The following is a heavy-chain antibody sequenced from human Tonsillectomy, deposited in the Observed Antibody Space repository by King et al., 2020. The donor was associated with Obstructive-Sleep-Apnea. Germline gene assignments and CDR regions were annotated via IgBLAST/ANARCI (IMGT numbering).Heavy chain of an antibody. CDR2: IKQDGSEK. J-gene: IGHJ4*02. CDR3: ARLDDSSGYYPSNFDY. Sequence: VQLVESGGGLVQPGGSLRLSCAASGFTFSSYWMSWVRPAPGKGLEWVANIKQDGSEKYYVDSVKGRFTISRDNAKNSLSLQMYSLRADDTAVYYCARLDDSSGYYPSNFDYWGQGTLVTVSS. V-gene: IGHV3-7*01. D-gene: IGHD3-22*01. CDR1: GFTFSSYW.